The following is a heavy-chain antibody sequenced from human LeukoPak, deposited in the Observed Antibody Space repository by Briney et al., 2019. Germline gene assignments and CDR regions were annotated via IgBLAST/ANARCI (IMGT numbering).Heavy chain of an antibody. CDR1: GFTFSSYG. CDR2: ISYDGSNK. D-gene: IGHD3-10*01. CDR3: ANTYYYGSGYDY. V-gene: IGHV3-30*18. Sequence: GGSLRLSCAASGFTFSSYGMHWVRQAPGKGLEWVAVISYDGSNKYYADSVKGRFTISRDNSKNTLYLQMNSLRAEDTAVYYCANTYYYGSGYDYWGQGTLVTVSS. J-gene: IGHJ4*02.